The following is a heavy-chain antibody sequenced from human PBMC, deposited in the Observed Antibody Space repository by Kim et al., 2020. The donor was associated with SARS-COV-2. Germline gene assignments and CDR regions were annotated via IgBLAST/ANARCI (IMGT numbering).Heavy chain of an antibody. CDR1: GGSISSGDYY. J-gene: IGHJ4*02. V-gene: IGHV4-30-4*01. D-gene: IGHD5-12*01. CDR2: IYYSGST. Sequence: SETLSLTCTVSGGSISSGDYYGSWIRQPPGKGLEWIGYIYYSGSTYYNPSLKSRVTISVDTSKNQFSLTLSSVTAADTAVYYCARDLVGYSGYAGTTGWGQGTPVTVSS. CDR3: ARDLVGYSGYAGTTG.